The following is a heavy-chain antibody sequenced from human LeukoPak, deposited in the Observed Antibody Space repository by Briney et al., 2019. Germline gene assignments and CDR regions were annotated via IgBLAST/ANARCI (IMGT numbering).Heavy chain of an antibody. D-gene: IGHD2-15*01. J-gene: IGHJ5*02. V-gene: IGHV5-51*01. CDR1: GSSFNTYW. CDR3: ARRIISGGSNWFAP. CDR2: IYPHDSDT. Sequence: RGASLKISCKGSGSSFNTYWIGWVRQMPGKGLEWMGIIYPHDSDTRYSPSFQGQVTISVDKSINTAFLQWSSLKASDTAIYYCARRIISGGSNWFAPWGQGTRVTVSP.